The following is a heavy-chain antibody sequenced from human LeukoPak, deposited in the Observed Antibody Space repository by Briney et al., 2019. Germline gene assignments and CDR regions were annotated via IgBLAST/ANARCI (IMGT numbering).Heavy chain of an antibody. CDR3: AKSKAGSHYYMDV. V-gene: IGHV4-34*01. D-gene: IGHD6-13*01. CDR2: INHSGST. Sequence: SETLSLTCAVYGGSFSGYYWSWIRQPPGKGLEWIGEINHSGSTNYNPSLKSRVTISVDTSKNQFSLKLSSVTAADTAVYYCAKSKAGSHYYMDVWGKGTTVTVSS. J-gene: IGHJ6*03. CDR1: GGSFSGYY.